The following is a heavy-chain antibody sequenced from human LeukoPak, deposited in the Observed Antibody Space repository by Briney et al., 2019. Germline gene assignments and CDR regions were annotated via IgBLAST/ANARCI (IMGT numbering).Heavy chain of an antibody. CDR2: IIPIFGTA. V-gene: IGHV1-69*06. J-gene: IGHJ5*02. CDR1: GDTFSNYA. D-gene: IGHD3-22*01. CDR3: ARAHGYYDSSGYFRWSDP. Sequence: ASVKVSCKASGDTFSNYAISWVRQAPGQGLEWMGGIIPIFGTAKYAQKFQGRVTITADTSTSTAYMELSRLRSDDTAVYYCARAHGYYDSSGYFRWSDPWGQGTLVTVSS.